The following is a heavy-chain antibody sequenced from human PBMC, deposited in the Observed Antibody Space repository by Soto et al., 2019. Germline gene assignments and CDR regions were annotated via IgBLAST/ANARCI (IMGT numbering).Heavy chain of an antibody. CDR2: IFTGGAT. CDR1: GFIVSTNY. D-gene: IGHD3-9*01. CDR3: AKGPDILTGYYQDDAFDI. Sequence: GGSLRLSCAASGFIVSTNYMSWVRQAPGKGLEWISSIFTGGATYYADSVKGRFTISRDDSKNMLNLQMNSLRAEDTAVYYCAKGPDILTGYYQDDAFDIWGQGTMVTVSS. J-gene: IGHJ3*02. V-gene: IGHV3-53*01.